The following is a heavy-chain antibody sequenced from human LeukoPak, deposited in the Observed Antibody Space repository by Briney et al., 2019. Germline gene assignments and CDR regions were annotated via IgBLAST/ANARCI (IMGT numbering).Heavy chain of an antibody. CDR3: AKDEATSGGGLAS. CDR2: MYTGGTT. CDR1: GFTVSGTH. J-gene: IGHJ4*02. V-gene: IGHV3-53*01. Sequence: PGGSLRLSCAASGFTVSGTHMSWVRQAPGKGLEWVSAMYTGGTTYYAASVTGRFTVSRDTSRKTLFLHMNSLRVEDTAVYYCAKDEATSGGGLASWGQGTLVTVSS. D-gene: IGHD3-16*01.